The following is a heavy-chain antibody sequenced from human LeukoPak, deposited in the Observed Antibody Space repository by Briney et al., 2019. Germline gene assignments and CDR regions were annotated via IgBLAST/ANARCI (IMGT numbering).Heavy chain of an antibody. CDR2: IIPMLGTP. J-gene: IGHJ4*02. D-gene: IGHD2-15*01. CDR1: GYTFTSYY. Sequence: GASVKVSCKASGYTFTSYYMHWVRQAPGQGLEWMGGIIPMLGTPNYAQKFQGRVTITADGSMTTVYMELSSLRSEDAAVYYCEPHFWDLGYCRSGRCHYDMDVWGQGTLVTVSS. V-gene: IGHV1-69*13. CDR3: EPHFWDLGYCRSGRCHYDMDV.